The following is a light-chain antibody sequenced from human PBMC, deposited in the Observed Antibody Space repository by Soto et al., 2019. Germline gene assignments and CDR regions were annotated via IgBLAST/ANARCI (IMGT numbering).Light chain of an antibody. CDR1: STDVGGFKY. CDR3: SSYTRSTTLNVL. CDR2: EVT. V-gene: IGLV2-14*01. J-gene: IGLJ2*01. Sequence: QSALTQPASVSGSPGQSTTISCTGTSTDVGGFKYVSWYQQHPGKVPKLLIFEVTNRPSGVSNRFSGSKSGNTASLTISGLQAEDEAEYYCSSYTRSTTLNVLFGGGTKLTVL.